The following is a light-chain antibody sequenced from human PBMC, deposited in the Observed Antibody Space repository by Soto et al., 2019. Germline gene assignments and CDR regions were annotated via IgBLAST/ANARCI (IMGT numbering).Light chain of an antibody. Sequence: IVMTQSPDSLAVSLVESATMNFKSSEIVLYSSNNKNYLAWYQQKPGQPPKLLIYWASTRESGVPDRFSGSGSGTDFTLTISSLQAEDVAVYYCQQYYSTPTFGQGTRLEI. CDR2: WAS. V-gene: IGKV4-1*01. J-gene: IGKJ5*01. CDR3: QQYYSTPT. CDR1: EIVLYSSNNKNY.